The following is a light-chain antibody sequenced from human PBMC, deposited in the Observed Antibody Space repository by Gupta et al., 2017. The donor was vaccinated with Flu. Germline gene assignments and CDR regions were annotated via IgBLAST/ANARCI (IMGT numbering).Light chain of an antibody. Sequence: DIVITHSPDSLAVSLGERATINCKSSQSVLYSSNNKNNLAWYQQKPGQPPKLLIYWASSREAGVPDRFSGSGSGTDFTLTISSLQAEDVAVYYCQQYHSPPLTFGGGTKVVIK. CDR3: QQYHSPPLT. J-gene: IGKJ4*01. V-gene: IGKV4-1*01. CDR2: WAS. CDR1: QSVLYSSNNKNN.